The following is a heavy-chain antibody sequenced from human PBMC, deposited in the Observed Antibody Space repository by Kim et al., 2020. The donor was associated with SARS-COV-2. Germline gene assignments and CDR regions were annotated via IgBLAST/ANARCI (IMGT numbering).Heavy chain of an antibody. CDR2: ISYDGSNK. CDR1: GFTFSSYG. Sequence: GGSLRLSCAASGFTFSSYGMHWVRQAPGKGLEWVAVISYDGSNKYYADSVKGRFTISRDNSKNTLYLQMNSLRAEDTAVYYCAKDGGDHSHYYYYYMDVWGKGTTVTVSS. J-gene: IGHJ6*03. D-gene: IGHD2-21*02. CDR3: AKDGGDHSHYYYYYMDV. V-gene: IGHV3-30*18.